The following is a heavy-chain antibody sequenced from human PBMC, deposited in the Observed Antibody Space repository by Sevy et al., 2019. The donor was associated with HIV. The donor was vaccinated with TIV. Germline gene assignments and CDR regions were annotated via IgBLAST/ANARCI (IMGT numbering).Heavy chain of an antibody. Sequence: SETLSLTCTVSGGSISSGSYYWSWIRQPAGKGLEWIGRIYTSGSTNYHPSLKSRVTMSVDTSKNQFSLKLSSVTAADTGVYYCARDFGYYGMDVWGQGTTVTVSS. CDR2: IYTSGST. CDR1: GGSISSGSYY. CDR3: ARDFGYYGMDV. D-gene: IGHD3-3*01. J-gene: IGHJ6*02. V-gene: IGHV4-61*02.